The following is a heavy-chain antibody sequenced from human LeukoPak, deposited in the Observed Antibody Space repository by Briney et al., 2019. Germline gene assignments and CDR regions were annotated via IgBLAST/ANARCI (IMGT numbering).Heavy chain of an antibody. CDR3: AKAFVPYYYGVDV. V-gene: IGHV3-23*01. D-gene: IGHD2/OR15-2a*01. J-gene: IGHJ6*02. CDR2: ISGTGDVS. Sequence: GGSLRLSCAASGFTFSDYSMRWVRQAPGKGLEWVSSISGTGDVSKYADSVKGRFTISRDNSKNTLYLQVNSLRAEETAVYYCAKAFVPYYYGVDVWGQGTTVTVS. CDR1: GFTFSDYS.